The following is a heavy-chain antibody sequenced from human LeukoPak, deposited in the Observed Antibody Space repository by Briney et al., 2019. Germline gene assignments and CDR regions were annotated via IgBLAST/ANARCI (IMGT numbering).Heavy chain of an antibody. CDR3: AKDSRWTTRSLFDY. V-gene: IGHV3-23*01. Sequence: PGGSLRLSCAASGFTFSSYAMSWVRQAPGKGLEWVSAISGSGGSTYYADSVKGRFTISRDNSKNTLYPQMNSLRAEDTAVYYCAKDSRWTTRSLFDYWGQGTLVTVSS. CDR2: ISGSGGST. J-gene: IGHJ4*02. CDR1: GFTFSSYA. D-gene: IGHD4-17*01.